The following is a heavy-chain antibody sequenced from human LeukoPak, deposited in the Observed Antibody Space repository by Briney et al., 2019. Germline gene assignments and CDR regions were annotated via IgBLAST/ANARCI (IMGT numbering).Heavy chain of an antibody. Sequence: SETLSLTCAVYGESFSGYYWSWIRQPPGKGLEWIGEINHSGSTNYNPSLKSRVTISVDTSKNQFSLKLSSVTAADTAVYYCARVAVAGSSRLDYWGQGTLVTVSS. CDR1: GESFSGYY. D-gene: IGHD6-19*01. CDR3: ARVAVAGSSRLDY. CDR2: INHSGST. V-gene: IGHV4-34*01. J-gene: IGHJ4*02.